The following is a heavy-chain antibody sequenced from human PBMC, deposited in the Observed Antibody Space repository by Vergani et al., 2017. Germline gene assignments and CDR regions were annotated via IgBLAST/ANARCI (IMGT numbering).Heavy chain of an antibody. CDR3: ATPQTVTTGGMEV. J-gene: IGHJ6*02. D-gene: IGHD4-17*01. CDR2: VDPEDGET. Sequence: EVQLVQSGAEVKKPGATMKISCKVSGYTFTDHYMHWVKKAPGKGLEWMGLVDPEDGETIYAEKFKGRVTIAEDTSTDTAHLELSSLRSEDTAVYYCATPQTVTTGGMEVWGQGTTVIVSS. V-gene: IGHV1-69-2*01. CDR1: GYTFTDHY.